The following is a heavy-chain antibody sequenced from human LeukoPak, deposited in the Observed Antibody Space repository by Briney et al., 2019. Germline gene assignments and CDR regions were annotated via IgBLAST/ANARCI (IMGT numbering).Heavy chain of an antibody. CDR1: GFTFSSYG. CDR3: AREGPRGNSQFGY. CDR2: IWYDGSNK. J-gene: IGHJ4*02. Sequence: GGSLRLSCAASGFTFSSYGMHWVRQAPGKGLEWVALIWYDGSNKYYTDSVKGRLTISRDNSKNTLYLQMNSLRAEDTAIYYCAREGPRGNSQFGYWGQGTLVTVSS. D-gene: IGHD2/OR15-2a*01. V-gene: IGHV3-33*01.